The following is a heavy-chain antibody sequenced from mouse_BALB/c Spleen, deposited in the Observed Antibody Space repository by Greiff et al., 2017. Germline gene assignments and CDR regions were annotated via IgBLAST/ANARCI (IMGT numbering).Heavy chain of an antibody. CDR2: INSNGGST. V-gene: IGHV5-6-3*01. J-gene: IGHJ2*01. CDR3: ARTARAPYYFDY. D-gene: IGHD3-2*01. Sequence: EVMLVESGGGLVQPGGSLKLSCAASGFTFSSYGMSWVRQTPDKRLELVATINSNGGSTYYPDSVKGRFTISRDNAKNTLYLQMSSLKSEDTAMYYCARTARAPYYFDYWGQGTTLTVSS. CDR1: GFTFSSYG.